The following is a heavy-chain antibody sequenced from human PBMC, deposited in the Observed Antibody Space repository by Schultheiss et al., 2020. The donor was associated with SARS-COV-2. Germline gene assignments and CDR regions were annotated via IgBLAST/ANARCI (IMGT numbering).Heavy chain of an antibody. CDR3: ARDGGSLLGYCSGVSCSLPYY. D-gene: IGHD2-15*01. CDR2: IYYSGST. J-gene: IGHJ4*02. Sequence: SGPTLVKPTQTLTLTCTFSGFSLSTSGMCVSWIRQPPGKGLEWIGYIYYSGSTNYNPSLKSRLTISLNTSKNHFSLKLRSVTAADTAVYYCARDGGSLLGYCSGVSCSLPYYWGQGTLVTVSS. V-gene: IGHV4-31*03. CDR1: GFSLSTSGMC.